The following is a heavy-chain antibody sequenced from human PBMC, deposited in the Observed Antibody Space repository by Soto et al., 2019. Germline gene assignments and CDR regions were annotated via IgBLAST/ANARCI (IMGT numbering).Heavy chain of an antibody. J-gene: IGHJ3*02. Sequence: EVQLLESGGGLVQPGGSLRLSSAASGFTFSSYAMSWVRQAPGKGLEWVSAISRSGGITYYADSVTGLFTFARDNSKNTLYLQMNSMRAEDTSVYYCAKTANGWFSAFDIWGQGTMVTVSS. CDR3: AKTANGWFSAFDI. V-gene: IGHV3-23*01. D-gene: IGHD6-19*01. CDR1: GFTFSSYA. CDR2: ISRSGGIT.